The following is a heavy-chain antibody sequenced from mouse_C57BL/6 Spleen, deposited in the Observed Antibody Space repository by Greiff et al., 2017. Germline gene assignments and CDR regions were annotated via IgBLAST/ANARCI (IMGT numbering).Heavy chain of an antibody. CDR2: ISYDGSN. Sequence: EVQLQESGPGLVQPSQSLSLTCSFTGYSITSGYYWNWIRQFPGNKLEWMGYISYDGSNNYNPSLKNRISITRDTSTNQFFLKLNSVTTEDTATYYCARDTVVALDYWGQGTTLTVSA. CDR3: ARDTVVALDY. V-gene: IGHV3-6*01. J-gene: IGHJ2*01. D-gene: IGHD1-1*01. CDR1: GYSITSGYY.